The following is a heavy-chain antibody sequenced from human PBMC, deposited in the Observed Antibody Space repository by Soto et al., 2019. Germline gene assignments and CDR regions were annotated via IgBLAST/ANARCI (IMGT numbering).Heavy chain of an antibody. J-gene: IGHJ4*02. D-gene: IGHD6-19*01. CDR3: ARGMAVAGHYFDS. CDR2: IYYSGTT. Sequence: SETLSLTCAVSGYSISSSNWWGWIRQPPGKGLEWIGYIYYSGTTYYNPSLKSRVTMSVDTSKNQFSLKLTSVTAADTAVYYCARGMAVAGHYFDSWGRGTLVTVSS. CDR1: GYSISSSNW. V-gene: IGHV4-28*03.